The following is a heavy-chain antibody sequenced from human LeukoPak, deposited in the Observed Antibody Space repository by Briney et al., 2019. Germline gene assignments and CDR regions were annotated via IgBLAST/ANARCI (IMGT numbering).Heavy chain of an antibody. D-gene: IGHD3-22*01. V-gene: IGHV3-30*02. CDR3: AKGSDSSGFYLDS. CDR1: GFTFSRYE. J-gene: IGHJ4*02. Sequence: GGSLRLSCAASGFTFSRYEMPWVRQAPGKGLEWVAYMRNDGSTQYYAEPVQGRFTISRDNSRNTLYLAMNSLRAEDSAVYRCAKGSDSSGFYLDSWGQGTLVTVSS. CDR2: MRNDGSTQ.